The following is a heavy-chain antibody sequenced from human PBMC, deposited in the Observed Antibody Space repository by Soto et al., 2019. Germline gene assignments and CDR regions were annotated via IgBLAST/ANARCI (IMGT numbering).Heavy chain of an antibody. Sequence: QVQLVESGGGLVKPGGSLRLSCAASGFTFSDYYMSWIRQAPGKGLEWVSYIRSSGSTTFYADSVKGRFTISRDNAKNSLYLQMDSLRAEDTAVYYCARVGGSGSTLRAPLDYWGQGTLVTVSS. CDR3: ARVGGSGSTLRAPLDY. CDR1: GFTFSDYY. D-gene: IGHD3-10*01. V-gene: IGHV3-11*01. J-gene: IGHJ4*02. CDR2: IRSSGSTT.